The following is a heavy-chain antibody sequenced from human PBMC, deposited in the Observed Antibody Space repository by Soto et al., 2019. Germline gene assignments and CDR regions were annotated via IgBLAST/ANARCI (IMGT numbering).Heavy chain of an antibody. V-gene: IGHV1-18*03. D-gene: IGHD3-16*01. Sequence: ASVKVSCQASGYTFTSYGISWVRQAPGQGLEWMGWINVYNGNTNYAQKFQGRVTMTTDTSTSTAYMELRSLRSDDMAVYYCARHLGGNHYYYGMDVWGQGTTVTVSS. CDR1: GYTFTSYG. J-gene: IGHJ6*02. CDR2: INVYNGNT. CDR3: ARHLGGNHYYYGMDV.